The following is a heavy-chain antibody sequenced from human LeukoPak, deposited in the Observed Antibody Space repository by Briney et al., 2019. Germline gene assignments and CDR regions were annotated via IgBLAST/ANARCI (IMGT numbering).Heavy chain of an antibody. V-gene: IGHV4-59*10. J-gene: IGHJ6*03. D-gene: IGHD7-27*01. CDR2: IYTSGST. CDR1: GGSFSGYY. Sequence: KPSETLSLTCAVYGGSFSGYYWSWIRQPAGKGLEWIGRIYTSGSTNYNPSLKSRVTMSVDTSKNQFSLKLSSVTAADTAVYYCARVTGDRRYYYYYMDVWGKGTTVTVSS. CDR3: ARVTGDRRYYYYYMDV.